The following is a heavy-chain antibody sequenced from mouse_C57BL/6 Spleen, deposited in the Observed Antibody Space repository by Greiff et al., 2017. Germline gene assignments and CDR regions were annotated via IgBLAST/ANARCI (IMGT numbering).Heavy chain of an antibody. CDR3: AKMHYGNLYWYFDV. J-gene: IGHJ1*03. Sequence: VKLVESGPGLVQPSQSLSITCTVSGFSLTSYGVHWVRQSPGKGLEWLGVIWRGGSTDYNAAFMSRLSITKDNSKSQVFFKMNSLQADDTAIYYCAKMHYGNLYWYFDVWGTGTTVTVSS. CDR2: IWRGGST. D-gene: IGHD2-1*01. V-gene: IGHV2-5*01. CDR1: GFSLTSYG.